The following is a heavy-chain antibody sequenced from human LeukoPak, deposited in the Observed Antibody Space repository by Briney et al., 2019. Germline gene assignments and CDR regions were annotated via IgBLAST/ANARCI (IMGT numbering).Heavy chain of an antibody. Sequence: SQTLSLTCTVSGGSISSGSYYWSWIRQPPGKGLEWIGRIYTSGSTNYNPSLKSRVTISVDTSKNQFSLKLSSVTAADTALYYCARARWGQDKYFDYWGQGTLVTVSS. V-gene: IGHV4-61*02. CDR2: IYTSGST. D-gene: IGHD2-21*02. CDR1: GGSISSGSYY. J-gene: IGHJ4*02. CDR3: ARARWGQDKYFDY.